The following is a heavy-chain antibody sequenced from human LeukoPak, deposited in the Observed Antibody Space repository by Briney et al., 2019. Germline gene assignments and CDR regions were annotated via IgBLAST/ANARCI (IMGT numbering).Heavy chain of an antibody. Sequence: TSSETLSLTCAVYGGSFSGYYWSWIRQPPGKGLEWIGEINHSGSTNYNPSLKSRVTISVDTSKNQFSLKLSSVTAADTAVYYCARVECQLLYCDYWGQGTLVTVSS. CDR3: ARVECQLLYCDY. V-gene: IGHV4-34*01. J-gene: IGHJ4*02. CDR1: GGSFSGYY. CDR2: INHSGST. D-gene: IGHD2-2*01.